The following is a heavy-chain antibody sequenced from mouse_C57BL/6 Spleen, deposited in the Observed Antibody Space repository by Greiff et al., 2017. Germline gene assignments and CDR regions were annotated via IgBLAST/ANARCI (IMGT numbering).Heavy chain of an antibody. J-gene: IGHJ2*01. D-gene: IGHD3-3*01. CDR1: GYTFTSYW. CDR3: ARDLGQDPFDY. Sequence: VQLQQPGAELVRPGTSVKLSCKASGYTFTSYWMHWVKQRPGQGLEWIGVIDPSDSYTNYNQKFKGKATLTVNTSSSPAYMQLSSLTSEDSAVYYCARDLGQDPFDYWGQGTTLTVSS. V-gene: IGHV1-59*01. CDR2: IDPSDSYT.